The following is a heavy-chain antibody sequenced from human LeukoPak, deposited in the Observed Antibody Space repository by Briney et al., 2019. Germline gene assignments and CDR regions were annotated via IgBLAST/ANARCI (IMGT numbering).Heavy chain of an antibody. CDR1: GGTFSSYA. Sequence: ASVKVSCKASGGTFSSYAISWVRQAPRQGLEWMGGIIPIFGTANYAQKFQGRVTIAADESTSTAYMELSSLRSEDTAVYYCARACGGGSCRRNWFDPWGEGTLVTVSS. CDR3: ARACGGGSCRRNWFDP. V-gene: IGHV1-69*13. D-gene: IGHD2-15*01. J-gene: IGHJ5*02. CDR2: IIPIFGTA.